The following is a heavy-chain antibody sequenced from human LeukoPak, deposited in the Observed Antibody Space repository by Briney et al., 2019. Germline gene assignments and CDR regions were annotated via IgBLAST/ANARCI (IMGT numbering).Heavy chain of an antibody. Sequence: GASLKISRGGSGDGFTSYGIGGVRQIPGKGLEWMGIIYPGDSNTIYSPSFQGRVTISADKSISAAYLQWSSLKASDTAIYFCARTYGSGKGDFDYWGQGTLVTVSS. CDR1: GDGFTSYG. D-gene: IGHD3-10*01. CDR3: ARTYGSGKGDFDY. J-gene: IGHJ4*02. V-gene: IGHV5-51*01. CDR2: IYPGDSNT.